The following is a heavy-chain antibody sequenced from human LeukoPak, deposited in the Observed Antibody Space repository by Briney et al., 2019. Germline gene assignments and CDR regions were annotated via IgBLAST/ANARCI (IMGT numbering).Heavy chain of an antibody. CDR2: LNWNGAWT. Sequence: GGSLRLSCAASGFKFDDYGMSWVRQAPGKGLEWVCDLNWNGAWTGYADSVKGRFTISRDNAENSVYLQMNSLRAEDTALYYCAGYYYDSSRGFDLWGQGTLVTVSA. D-gene: IGHD3-22*01. J-gene: IGHJ5*02. V-gene: IGHV3-20*04. CDR3: AGYYYDSSRGFDL. CDR1: GFKFDDYG.